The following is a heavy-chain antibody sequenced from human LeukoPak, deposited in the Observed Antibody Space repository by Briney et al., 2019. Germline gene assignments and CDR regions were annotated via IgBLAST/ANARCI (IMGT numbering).Heavy chain of an antibody. Sequence: ASVKVSCKASGYTFTGYFIHWARQAPGQGLEWMGWINPNSGGTNYAQKFQGRVTMTRDTSISTAYMELSRLRSDDTAVYYCARSSRPCSGGSCYLYSYYYHNMDVWGKGTTVTISS. J-gene: IGHJ6*03. D-gene: IGHD2-15*01. CDR3: ARSSRPCSGGSCYLYSYYYHNMDV. V-gene: IGHV1-2*02. CDR1: GYTFTGYF. CDR2: INPNSGGT.